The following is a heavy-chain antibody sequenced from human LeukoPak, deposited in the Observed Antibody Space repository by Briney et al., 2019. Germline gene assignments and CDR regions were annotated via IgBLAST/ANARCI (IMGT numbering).Heavy chain of an antibody. CDR3: ATRIAARPVVDYYYYGMDV. V-gene: IGHV1-69*04. D-gene: IGHD6-6*01. Sequence: SVKVSCKASGGTFSSYAISWVRQAPGQGLEWMGRIIPILGIANYAQKFQGRVTITADTSTSTAYMELRSLRSDDTAVYYCATRIAARPVVDYYYYGMDVWGQGTTVTVSS. CDR2: IIPILGIA. J-gene: IGHJ6*02. CDR1: GGTFSSYA.